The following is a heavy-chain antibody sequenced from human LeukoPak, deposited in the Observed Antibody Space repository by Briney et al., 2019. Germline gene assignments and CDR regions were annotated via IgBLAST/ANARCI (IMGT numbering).Heavy chain of an antibody. D-gene: IGHD4-17*01. CDR3: ARELEYGDCVDAFDI. V-gene: IGHV3-21*01. Sequence: GGSLRLSCAASGFTFSSYSMNWVRQAPGKGLEWVSSISSSSSYIYYADSVKGRFTISRDNAKNSLYLQMNSLRAEDTAVYYCARELEYGDCVDAFDIWGQGTMVIVSS. J-gene: IGHJ3*02. CDR1: GFTFSSYS. CDR2: ISSSSSYI.